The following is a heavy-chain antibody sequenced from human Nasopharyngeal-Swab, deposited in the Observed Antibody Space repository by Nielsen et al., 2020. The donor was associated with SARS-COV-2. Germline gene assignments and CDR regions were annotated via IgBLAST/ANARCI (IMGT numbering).Heavy chain of an antibody. CDR3: TRDHYDSSGYPGY. J-gene: IGHJ4*02. V-gene: IGHV3-48*04. CDR1: GITFSSYS. CDR2: ISGTSSTI. Sequence: GGSLRLSCAASGITFSSYSMNWVRQAPGQGLEWLAHISGTSSTISYADSVKGRFTISRDNAENSLFLQMNSLRAEDTAVYYCTRDHYDSSGYPGYWVQGTLVTVSS. D-gene: IGHD3-22*01.